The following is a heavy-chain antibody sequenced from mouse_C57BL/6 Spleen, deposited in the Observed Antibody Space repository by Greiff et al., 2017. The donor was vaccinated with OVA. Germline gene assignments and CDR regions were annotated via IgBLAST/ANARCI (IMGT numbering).Heavy chain of an antibody. CDR3: ARSGVLRDYYAMDY. CDR2: IDPSDSYT. J-gene: IGHJ4*01. V-gene: IGHV1-50*01. D-gene: IGHD1-1*01. Sequence: QVQLQQPGAVLVKPGASVKLSCKASGYTFTSYWMQWVKQRPGQGLEWIGEIDPSDSYTNYNQKFKGKATLTVDTSSSTAYMQLSSLTSEDSAVYYCARSGVLRDYYAMDYWGQGTSVTVSS. CDR1: GYTFTSYW.